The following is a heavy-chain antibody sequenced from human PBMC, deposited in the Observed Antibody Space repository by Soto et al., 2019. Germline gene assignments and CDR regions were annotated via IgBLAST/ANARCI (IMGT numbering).Heavy chain of an antibody. J-gene: IGHJ6*03. Sequence: QVQLVQSGAEVKKPGASVKVSCKASGYTFTSYDINWVRQATGQGLEWMGWMNPNSGNTGYAQKFQGRVTMTRNTSISTAYMELSRLRCENTAVYYWARGSPPFYEDYSYMDVWGKGTPVPFSS. CDR2: MNPNSGNT. CDR1: GYTFTSYD. V-gene: IGHV1-8*01. D-gene: IGHD3-16*01. CDR3: ARGSPPFYEDYSYMDV.